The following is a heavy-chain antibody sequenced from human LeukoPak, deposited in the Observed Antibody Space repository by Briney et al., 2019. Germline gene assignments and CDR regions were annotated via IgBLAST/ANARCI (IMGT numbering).Heavy chain of an antibody. D-gene: IGHD3-9*01. J-gene: IGHJ3*02. CDR2: IYYSGST. Sequence: PSQTLSLTCTVSGGSISSYYWSWIRQPPGKGLEWIGYIYYSGSTNYNPSLKSRVTISVDTSKNQFSLKLSSVTAADTAVYYCAREGYDILTGAHDAFDIWGQGTMVTVSS. CDR1: GGSISSYY. V-gene: IGHV4-59*01. CDR3: AREGYDILTGAHDAFDI.